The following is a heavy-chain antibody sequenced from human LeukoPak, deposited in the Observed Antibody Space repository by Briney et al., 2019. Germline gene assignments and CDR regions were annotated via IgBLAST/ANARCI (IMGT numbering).Heavy chain of an antibody. CDR3: ARDHHGSVYYYGSGSPPNWFDP. CDR1: GYSISSGYY. CDR2: IYHSGST. V-gene: IGHV4-38-2*02. Sequence: QPSETLSLTCTVSGYSISSGYYWGWIRQPPGKGLEWIGSIYHSGSTYYNPSLKSRVTISVDTSKNQFSLKLSSVTAADTAVYYCARDHHGSVYYYGSGSPPNWFDPWGQGTLVTVSS. D-gene: IGHD3-10*01. J-gene: IGHJ5*02.